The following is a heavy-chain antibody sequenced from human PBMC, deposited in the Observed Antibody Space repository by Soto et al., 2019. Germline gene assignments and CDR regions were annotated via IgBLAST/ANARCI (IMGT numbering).Heavy chain of an antibody. V-gene: IGHV3-23*01. J-gene: IGHJ4*02. D-gene: IGHD3-16*01. CDR3: AKRLRDGLSSPFDY. Sequence: GGSLRLSCAASGFTFRNYAMNWVRQAPGKGLEWVSHIDGNGGETWYADSVKGRFTISRDNSKNTLYVQMSSLRAEDTAVYYCAKRLRDGLSSPFDYWGQGTLVTVSS. CDR2: IDGNGGET. CDR1: GFTFRNYA.